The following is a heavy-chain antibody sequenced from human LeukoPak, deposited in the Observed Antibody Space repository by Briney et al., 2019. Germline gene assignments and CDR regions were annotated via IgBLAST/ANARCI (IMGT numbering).Heavy chain of an antibody. D-gene: IGHD3-22*01. V-gene: IGHV5-51*01. CDR2: IYPGDSDT. J-gene: IGHJ4*02. CDR1: GYSFTSYW. Sequence: GESLKISCKGSGYSFTSYWIGWVRQMPGKGLEWMGGIYPGDSDTRFSPSFQGQVTISADKSISTAYLQWSSLKASDTAMYYCARLTRMYYYDSSGLFDYWGQGTLVTVSS. CDR3: ARLTRMYYYDSSGLFDY.